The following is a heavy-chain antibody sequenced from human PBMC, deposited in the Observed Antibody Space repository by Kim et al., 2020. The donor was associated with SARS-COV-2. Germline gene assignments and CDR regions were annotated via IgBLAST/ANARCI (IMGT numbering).Heavy chain of an antibody. Sequence: ADSVKGRFTISRDNSKNTLYLQMNSLRAEDTAVYYCAKSCGYDFFPCFDIWGQGTMVTVSS. CDR3: AKSCGYDFFPCFDI. J-gene: IGHJ3*02. D-gene: IGHD5-12*01. V-gene: IGHV3-23*01.